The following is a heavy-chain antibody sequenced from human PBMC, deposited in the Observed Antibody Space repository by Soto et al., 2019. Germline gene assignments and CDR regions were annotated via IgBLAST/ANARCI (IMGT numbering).Heavy chain of an antibody. J-gene: IGHJ2*01. Sequence: GVTLRLSCAASGFTFSSSDMHWVRHVTGKGLEWVSAIGRGGDTYYPGSVKGRFTISRENAKNSLYLQMNHLRAGDTAVYYCARGRAGAGTTAWYCYLWGRGSRFTVAS. CDR1: GFTFSSSD. CDR3: ARGRAGAGTTAWYCYL. CDR2: IGRGGDT. D-gene: IGHD4-17*01. V-gene: IGHV3-13*01.